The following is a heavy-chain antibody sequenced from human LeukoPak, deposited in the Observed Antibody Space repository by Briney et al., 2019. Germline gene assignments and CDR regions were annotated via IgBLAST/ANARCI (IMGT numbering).Heavy chain of an antibody. CDR3: ARNVSAGYFDY. CDR1: GGSMTGTTYY. CDR2: VYYSGST. J-gene: IGHJ4*02. Sequence: SETLSLTCSVSGGSMTGTTYYWAWIRQSPGKGLEWIGSVYYSGSTSYSPSLKSRVTISVDTSKNQFSLRVSSVTAADTAVYYCARNVSAGYFDYWGQGTLVTVSS. V-gene: IGHV4-39*01. D-gene: IGHD2-8*01.